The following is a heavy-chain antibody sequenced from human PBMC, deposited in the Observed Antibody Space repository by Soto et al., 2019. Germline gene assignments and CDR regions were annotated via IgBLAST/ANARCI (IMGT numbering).Heavy chain of an antibody. D-gene: IGHD2-2*01. CDR3: AKGGYDIG. Sequence: GGSLRLSCAASGFTFDDYAMHWVRQAPGKGLEWVSGISWNSGSIGYADSVKGRFTISRDNAKNSLYLQMNSLRAEDTALYYCAKGGYDIGWGQGTLVTVSS. V-gene: IGHV3-9*01. CDR1: GFTFDDYA. J-gene: IGHJ4*02. CDR2: ISWNSGSI.